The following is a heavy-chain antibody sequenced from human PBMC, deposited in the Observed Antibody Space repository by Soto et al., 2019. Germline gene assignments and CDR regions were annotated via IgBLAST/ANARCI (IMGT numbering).Heavy chain of an antibody. J-gene: IGHJ4*02. CDR3: AKSKYGYYDSSGYPFDY. CDR2: ISGSGGST. D-gene: IGHD3-22*01. V-gene: IGHV3-23*01. CDR1: GFTFSSYA. Sequence: GSLRLSCAASGFTFSSYAMSWVRQAPGKGLEWVSAISGSGGSTYYADSVKGRFTISRDNSKNTLYLQMNSLRAEDTAVYYCAKSKYGYYDSSGYPFDYWGQGTLVTVSS.